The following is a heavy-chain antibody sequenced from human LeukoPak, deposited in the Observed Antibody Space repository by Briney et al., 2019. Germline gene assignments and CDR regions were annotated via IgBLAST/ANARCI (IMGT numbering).Heavy chain of an antibody. D-gene: IGHD3-22*01. CDR1: GFTFSSYS. Sequence: GGSLRLSCAASGFTFSSYSMNWARQAPGKGLEWVSYISSSSSTIYYADSVKGRFTISRDNAKNSLYLQMNSLRAEDTAVYYCAREITMIVVETGSGGFDYWGQGTLVTVSS. CDR3: AREITMIVVETGSGGFDY. J-gene: IGHJ4*02. V-gene: IGHV3-48*01. CDR2: ISSSSSTI.